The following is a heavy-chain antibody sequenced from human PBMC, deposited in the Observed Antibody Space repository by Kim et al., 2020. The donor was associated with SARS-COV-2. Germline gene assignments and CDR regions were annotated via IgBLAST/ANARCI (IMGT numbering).Heavy chain of an antibody. V-gene: IGHV4-39*01. CDR2: IYYSGST. Sequence: SETLSLTCTVSGGSISSSSYYWGWIRQPPGKGLEWIGSIYYSGSTYYNPSLKSRVTISVDTSKNQFSLKLSSVTAADTAVYYCARWSNDYSKRRYYYGMDVWGQGTTVTVSS. CDR1: GGSISSSSYY. D-gene: IGHD4-4*01. J-gene: IGHJ6*02. CDR3: ARWSNDYSKRRYYYGMDV.